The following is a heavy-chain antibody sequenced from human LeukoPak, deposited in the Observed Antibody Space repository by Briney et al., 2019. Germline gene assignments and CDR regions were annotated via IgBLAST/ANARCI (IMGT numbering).Heavy chain of an antibody. J-gene: IGHJ3*02. CDR3: ARALRYSGSYAVNAFDI. Sequence: ASVKVSCKASGYTFTGYYMHWVRQAPGQGLEWMGWINPNSGGTNYAQKFQGRVTMTRDTSISTAYMELSRLRSDDTAVYYCARALRYSGSYAVNAFDIWGQGTMVTVSS. CDR2: INPNSGGT. CDR1: GYTFTGYY. D-gene: IGHD1-26*01. V-gene: IGHV1-2*02.